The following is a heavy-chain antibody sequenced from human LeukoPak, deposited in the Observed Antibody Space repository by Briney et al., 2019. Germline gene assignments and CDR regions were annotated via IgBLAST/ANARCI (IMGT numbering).Heavy chain of an antibody. J-gene: IGHJ4*02. CDR1: GFTFNNYG. V-gene: IGHV3-23*01. CDR3: AKKSGDHFHFDF. Sequence: PGGSLRLSCAASGFTFNNYGMSWVRQTPGKGLEWVSTIGTSGANTYHADSVKGRFTISRDDSKNTLYLQMNSLRAEDTAVYHCAKKSGDHFHFDFWGQGTLATVSS. CDR2: IGTSGANT. D-gene: IGHD2-21*01.